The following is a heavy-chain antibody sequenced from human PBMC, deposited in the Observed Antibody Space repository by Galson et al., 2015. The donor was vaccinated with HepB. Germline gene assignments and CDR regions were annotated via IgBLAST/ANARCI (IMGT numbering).Heavy chain of an antibody. D-gene: IGHD3-16*02. CDR1: GFTFSNFA. Sequence: SLRLSCAASGFTFSNFAMNWVRQAPGKGLEWVSSICGSGGSTYYANSVKGHFTISRDNSKNTLYLQMNSLRAEDTAVYFCAKEDYYDYVWGNYRYLNYWGQGTRVTVSS. J-gene: IGHJ4*02. V-gene: IGHV3-23*01. CDR3: AKEDYYDYVWGNYRYLNY. CDR2: ICGSGGST.